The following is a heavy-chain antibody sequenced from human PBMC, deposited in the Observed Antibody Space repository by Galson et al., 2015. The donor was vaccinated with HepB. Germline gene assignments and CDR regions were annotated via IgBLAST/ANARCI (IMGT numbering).Heavy chain of an antibody. CDR3: ARGSITMVRGARIWLWFDP. D-gene: IGHD3-10*01. CDR1: GGTFSSYA. CDR2: IIPIFGTA. Sequence: SVKVSCKASGGTFSSYAISWVRQAPGQGLEWMGGIIPIFGTANYAQKFQGRVTITADESTSTAYMELSSLRSEDTAVYYCARGSITMVRGARIWLWFDPWGQGTLVTVSS. V-gene: IGHV1-69*13. J-gene: IGHJ5*02.